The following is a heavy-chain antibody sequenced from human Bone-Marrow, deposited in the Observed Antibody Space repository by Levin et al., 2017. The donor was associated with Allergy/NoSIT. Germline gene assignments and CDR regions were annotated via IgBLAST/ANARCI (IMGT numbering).Heavy chain of an antibody. V-gene: IGHV3-30-3*02. J-gene: IGHJ4*02. D-gene: IGHD3-22*01. CDR3: AKEDYDSSAYVAHFDY. CDR2: ISYDGSNK. Sequence: GESLKISCAASGFTFTNYPMHWVRQAPGKGLEWVALISYDGSNKYYADSVKGRFTISRDNSKDTLYLQMNSLRAEDTAVYYCAKEDYDSSAYVAHFDYWGQGTLATVSS. CDR1: GFTFTNYP.